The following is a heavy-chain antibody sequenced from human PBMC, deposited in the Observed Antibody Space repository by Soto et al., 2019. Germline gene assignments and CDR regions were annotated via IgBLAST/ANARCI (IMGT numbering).Heavy chain of an antibody. D-gene: IGHD1-7*01. CDR1: GGSISSYY. Sequence: PSETLSLTCTVSGGSISSYYWSWIRQPPGKGLEWIGYIYYSGSTNYNPSLKSRVTISVDTSKNQSSLKLSSVTAADTAVYYCARARYPRTTHNWFDPWGQGTLVTVPS. V-gene: IGHV4-59*01. CDR3: ARARYPRTTHNWFDP. J-gene: IGHJ5*02. CDR2: IYYSGST.